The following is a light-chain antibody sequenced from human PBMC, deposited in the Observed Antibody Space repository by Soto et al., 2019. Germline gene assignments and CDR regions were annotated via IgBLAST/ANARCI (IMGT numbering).Light chain of an antibody. CDR1: QTINSY. CDR3: QQSYRTRFS. J-gene: IGKJ3*01. CDR2: AAS. V-gene: IGKV1-39*01. Sequence: DIQMTQSPSSLSASAGDRVTIICRARQTINSYLNWYQHKPGKAPKIRIDAASRLQSGVPSRFSGSGSRTDFTLAISTLQPEDVATYYCQQSYRTRFSFGPGTTVVLK.